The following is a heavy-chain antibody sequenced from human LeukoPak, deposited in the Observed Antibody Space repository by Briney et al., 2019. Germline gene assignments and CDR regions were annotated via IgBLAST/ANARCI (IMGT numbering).Heavy chain of an antibody. CDR1: VYTLSTDC. J-gene: IGHJ4*02. CDR2: FDPSGSGT. V-gene: IGHV1-46*01. CDR3: AAWKGCSNAWYGPFDH. D-gene: IGHD6-19*01. Sequence: ASVKVSCKASVYTLSTDCLHWVRQAPGQGLEWVGVFDPSGSGTRYLQKFQGRLSMTRDASTSTVYMELSSLRSEDTAVYYCAAWKGCSNAWYGPFDHWGQGTLVTVSS.